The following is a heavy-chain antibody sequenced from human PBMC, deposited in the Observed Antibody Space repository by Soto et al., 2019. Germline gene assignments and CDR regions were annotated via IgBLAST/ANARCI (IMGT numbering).Heavy chain of an antibody. CDR1: GFTFSSNW. CDR2: IDSDGSSR. Sequence: EVQLVESGGGLVQPGGSLRLSCAASGFTFSSNWMHWVRQGPGKGLVWVSRIDSDGSSRDYADSVKGRFTISRDNAKNTLYLEMSSLRAEDTAVYYCATGSGWYSPDYWGQGTLVTVSS. CDR3: ATGSGWYSPDY. V-gene: IGHV3-74*01. J-gene: IGHJ4*02. D-gene: IGHD6-19*01.